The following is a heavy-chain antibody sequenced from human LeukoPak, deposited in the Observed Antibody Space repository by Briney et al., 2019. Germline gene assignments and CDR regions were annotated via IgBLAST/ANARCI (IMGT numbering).Heavy chain of an antibody. D-gene: IGHD2-2*02. CDR3: ARHSLGSDWSSTSCYKRGYYYYYMDV. V-gene: IGHV3-15*01. Sequence: PGGCLRLSCAASGFTFSNAWMSCVRQAPGEGLGWVGRIKSKTDGGTTDYAAPVKGRFTISRDDSKNTLYLQMNSLKTEDTAVYYCARHSLGSDWSSTSCYKRGYYYYYMDVWGKGTTVTVSS. CDR2: IKSKTDGGTT. J-gene: IGHJ6*03. CDR1: GFTFSNAW.